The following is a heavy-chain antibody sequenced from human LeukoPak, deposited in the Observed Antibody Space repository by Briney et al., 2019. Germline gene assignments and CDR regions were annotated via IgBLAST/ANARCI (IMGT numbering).Heavy chain of an antibody. V-gene: IGHV4-59*08. Sequence: PSETLSLTCTVSGGTISSYYWNWIRQPPGKGLEWIGYIHDSGSTKYNPSLKSRVTISVDTSKNQFSLKLSSVTAADTAVYYCARGLDSYDSSGQFVYWGQGTLVTVSS. D-gene: IGHD3-22*01. CDR3: ARGLDSYDSSGQFVY. CDR1: GGTISSYY. J-gene: IGHJ4*02. CDR2: IHDSGST.